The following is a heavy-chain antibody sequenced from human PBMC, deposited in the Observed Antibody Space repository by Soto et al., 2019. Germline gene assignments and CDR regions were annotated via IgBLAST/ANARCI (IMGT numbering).Heavy chain of an antibody. CDR1: GYTFTTYG. CDR3: ARGYCDNGICQSHFDY. D-gene: IGHD2-8*01. J-gene: IGHJ4*02. Sequence: EASVKVSCKASGYTFTTYGISWVRQAPGQGLEWMGWISAYNGNTNYAQKVQGRVTMTTDTSTSTAYMELRSLRSDDTAVYYCARGYCDNGICQSHFDYWGQGTLVTVSS. CDR2: ISAYNGNT. V-gene: IGHV1-18*01.